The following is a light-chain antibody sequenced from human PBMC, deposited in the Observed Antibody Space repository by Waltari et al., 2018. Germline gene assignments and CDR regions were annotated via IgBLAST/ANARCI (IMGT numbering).Light chain of an antibody. Sequence: QSALTQPASVSGSPGQSVTIPCPGTDSDVAASAFVHWYQQHPGKAPHLIIYEVSNRPSGISNRFSASKSGNTASLTISGLQAEDEADYYCSSYTTSSAPGVFGTGTRVTVL. V-gene: IGLV2-14*01. CDR3: SSYTTSSAPGV. CDR1: DSDVAASAF. J-gene: IGLJ1*01. CDR2: EVS.